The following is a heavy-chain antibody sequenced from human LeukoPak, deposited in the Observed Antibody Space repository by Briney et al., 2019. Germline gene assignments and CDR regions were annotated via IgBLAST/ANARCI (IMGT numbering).Heavy chain of an antibody. Sequence: ASVKVSCKASGYTFTSYAMNWARQAPGQGLEWMGWINTNTGNPTYAQGFTGRFVFSLDTSVSTAYLQISSLKAEDTAVYYCARDTTYYDFWSGYYTRDAFDIWGQGTMVTVSS. V-gene: IGHV7-4-1*02. D-gene: IGHD3-3*01. CDR1: GYTFTSYA. CDR2: INTNTGNP. CDR3: ARDTTYYDFWSGYYTRDAFDI. J-gene: IGHJ3*02.